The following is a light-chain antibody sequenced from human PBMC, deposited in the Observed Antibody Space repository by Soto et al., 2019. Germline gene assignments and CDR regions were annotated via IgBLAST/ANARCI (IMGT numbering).Light chain of an antibody. CDR2: DVT. V-gene: IGLV2-14*01. Sequence: QSALTQPASVSGSPGQSVIISCTGTSSDVGGYNYVSWFQQHPGKAPKLIIHDVTVRPSGVSNRFSGSKSGNTASLTISGLQAEDEADYYCSSYMTTSTMIFGGETKLTVL. CDR1: SSDVGGYNY. CDR3: SSYMTTSTMI. J-gene: IGLJ2*01.